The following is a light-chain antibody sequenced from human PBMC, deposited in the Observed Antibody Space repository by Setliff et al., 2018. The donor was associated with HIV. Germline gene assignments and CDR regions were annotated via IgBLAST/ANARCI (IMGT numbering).Light chain of an antibody. CDR2: DDS. CDR3: QVWDSSSDQAYV. Sequence: SYELTQPPSVSVAPGKTATVTCGGNHLQSKSVHWYQQKPGQAPVVVVYDDSDRPSGIPERISGSNSGHTATLTTNRVEVGDEADYYCQVWDSSSDQAYVFGTGTKSPS. J-gene: IGLJ1*01. CDR1: HLQSKS. V-gene: IGLV3-21*03.